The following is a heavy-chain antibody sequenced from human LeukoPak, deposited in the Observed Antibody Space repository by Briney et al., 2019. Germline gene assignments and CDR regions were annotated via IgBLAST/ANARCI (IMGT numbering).Heavy chain of an antibody. CDR2: TSSHNGKT. CDR3: ARDPPRSATIWAFDI. Sequence: ASVKVSFKAFGYTFTIYGITWVRQAPGQGLEWRGWTSSHNGKTNYIQKFQGRVAMTADASTRTAYMELRSLTSDDMAVYYCARDPPRSATIWAFDIWGQGTMVTVSS. J-gene: IGHJ3*02. CDR1: GYTFTIYG. V-gene: IGHV1-18*03. D-gene: IGHD3-10*01.